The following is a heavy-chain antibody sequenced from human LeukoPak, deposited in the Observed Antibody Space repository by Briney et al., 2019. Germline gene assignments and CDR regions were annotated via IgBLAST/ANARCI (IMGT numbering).Heavy chain of an antibody. D-gene: IGHD2-2*01. Sequence: ASLTVSCKASGYTFTSYYMHSVRQAPGQGLKWMGIINPSGDSTSYEQRFQGRLTMTRDTSTNTVYMELSSLRSEDTAVYYCARHPSPQLHHFDYWGQGTLVTVSS. CDR1: GYTFTSYY. V-gene: IGHV1-46*01. J-gene: IGHJ4*02. CDR2: INPSGDST. CDR3: ARHPSPQLHHFDY.